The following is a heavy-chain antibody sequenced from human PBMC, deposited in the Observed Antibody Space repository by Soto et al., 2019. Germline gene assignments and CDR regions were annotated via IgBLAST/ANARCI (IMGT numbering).Heavy chain of an antibody. D-gene: IGHD6-13*01. CDR2: IYYSGST. CDR1: AGSTSSYY. CDR3: ARQVIAAAGTTDWFDT. J-gene: IGHJ5*02. Sequence: SETLSLTCTVSAGSTSSYYWSWIRQPPGKGLEWIGYIYYSGSTNYNPSLKSRVTISVDTSKNQFSLKLSSVTAAATAVYYCARQVIAAAGTTDWFDTWGQGPLV. V-gene: IGHV4-59*01.